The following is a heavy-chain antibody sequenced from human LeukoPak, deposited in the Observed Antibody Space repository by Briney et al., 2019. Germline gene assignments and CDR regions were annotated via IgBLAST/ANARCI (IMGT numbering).Heavy chain of an antibody. CDR1: GGSISSYY. CDR3: ARAYSSGYSYGYGWVYSWFDP. V-gene: IGHV4-59*01. Sequence: SETLSLTCTVSGGSISSYYWSWIRQPPGKGLEWIGYIYYSGSTNYNPSLKSRVTISVDTSKNQFSLKLSSVTAADAAVYYCARAYSSGYSYGYGWVYSWFDPWGQGTLVTVSS. CDR2: IYYSGST. D-gene: IGHD5-18*01. J-gene: IGHJ5*02.